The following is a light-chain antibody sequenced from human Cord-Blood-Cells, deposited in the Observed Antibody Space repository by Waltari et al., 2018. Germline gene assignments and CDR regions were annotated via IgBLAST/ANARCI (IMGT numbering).Light chain of an antibody. CDR1: SSDVGGYNY. CDR3: CSYAGSYV. CDR2: DVS. Sequence: QSALTQPRSVSVSPGQSVTIPCTGTSSDVGGYNYVSWYQQHPGKAPKLMIYDVSKRPSGVPDRFSGSKSGNTASLTISGLQAEDEADYYCCSYAGSYVFGTGTKVTVL. J-gene: IGLJ1*01. V-gene: IGLV2-11*01.